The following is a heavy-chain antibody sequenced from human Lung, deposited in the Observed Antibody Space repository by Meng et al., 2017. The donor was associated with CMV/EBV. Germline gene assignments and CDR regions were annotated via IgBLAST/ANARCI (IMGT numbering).Heavy chain of an antibody. D-gene: IGHD3-3*01. Sequence: SVKVSCKASGGTFSSYAISWVRQAPGQGLEWMGGIIPILGIANYAQKFQGRVTITADKSTSTAYMELSSLRSEDTAVHYCARSEDVDITIFGVVIMDAFDIWGQGTMVTVSS. CDR1: GGTFSSYA. V-gene: IGHV1-69*10. J-gene: IGHJ3*02. CDR2: IIPILGIA. CDR3: ARSEDVDITIFGVVIMDAFDI.